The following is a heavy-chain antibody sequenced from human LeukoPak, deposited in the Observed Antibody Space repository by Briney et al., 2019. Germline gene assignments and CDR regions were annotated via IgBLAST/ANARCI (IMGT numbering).Heavy chain of an antibody. CDR2: ISYDGINK. D-gene: IGHD5-18*01. CDR3: ARDRFSYGYLYSFDY. CDR1: GFTFSSSA. Sequence: GGSLRLSCAASGFTFSSSAMHWVRQAPGKGLEWVTLISYDGINKHYADSVKGRFTISRDNSKNTLYLQTNSLRAEDAAVYYCARDRFSYGYLYSFDYWGQGTLVTVSS. V-gene: IGHV3-30-3*01. J-gene: IGHJ4*02.